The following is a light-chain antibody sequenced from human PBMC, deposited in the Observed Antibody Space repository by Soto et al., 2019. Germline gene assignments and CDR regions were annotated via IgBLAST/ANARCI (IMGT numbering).Light chain of an antibody. CDR2: SVS. Sequence: VVLTQSPGTLSLSPGERATLSCRASQTISHKYLAWFQQKAGQAPRLLIHSVSVRATGAPDGFSGSGSGTDFTLTISRLEREDFAVYYCQLYSGSPWTFGKGTKVEV. V-gene: IGKV3-20*01. J-gene: IGKJ1*01. CDR3: QLYSGSPWT. CDR1: QTISHKY.